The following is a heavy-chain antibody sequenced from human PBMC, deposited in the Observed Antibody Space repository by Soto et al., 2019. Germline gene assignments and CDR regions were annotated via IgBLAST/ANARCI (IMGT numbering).Heavy chain of an antibody. CDR3: AGDWAAAGPLDY. J-gene: IGHJ4*02. Sequence: QVQLVQSGAEVKKPGASVKVSCKASGYTFTSYGISWVRQAPGQGLEWMGWISDYNDNTNYAQKIQGRVTMTTDTPTSTAYRELRSRRSDDTAVYYCAGDWAAAGPLDYWGQGTLVTVSS. V-gene: IGHV1-18*01. CDR1: GYTFTSYG. D-gene: IGHD6-13*01. CDR2: ISDYNDNT.